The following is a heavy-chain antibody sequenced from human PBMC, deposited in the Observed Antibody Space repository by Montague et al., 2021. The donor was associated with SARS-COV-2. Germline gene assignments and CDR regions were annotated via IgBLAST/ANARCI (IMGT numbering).Heavy chain of an antibody. CDR3: TRESGSGSYYEYFDY. D-gene: IGHD1-26*01. V-gene: IGHV3-11*01. J-gene: IGHJ4*02. Sequence: SLRLSCAASGFTFSDYYMSWIRQAPGKGLEWVSYISSSGSTIYYADSVKGRFTISRDNAKNSLYLQMNSLRAEDTAIYYCTRESGSGSYYEYFDYWGQGTLVTVSP. CDR2: ISSSGSTI. CDR1: GFTFSDYY.